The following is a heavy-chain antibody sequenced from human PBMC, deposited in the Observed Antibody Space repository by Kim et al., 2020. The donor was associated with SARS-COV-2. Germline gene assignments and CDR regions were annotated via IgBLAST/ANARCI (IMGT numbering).Heavy chain of an antibody. Sequence: GGSLRLSCAASGFTFDDYAMHWVRQAPGKGLEWVSGISWNSDRGYADSVKGRFTISRDNAKNSLYLQMNSLRTEDTALYYCAKDRAAVAADIDYWGQGTLVTVSS. J-gene: IGHJ4*02. D-gene: IGHD6-19*01. V-gene: IGHV3-9*01. CDR1: GFTFDDYA. CDR3: AKDRAAVAADIDY. CDR2: ISWNSDR.